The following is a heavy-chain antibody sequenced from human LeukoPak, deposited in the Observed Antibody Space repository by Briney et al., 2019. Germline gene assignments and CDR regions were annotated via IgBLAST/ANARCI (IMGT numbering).Heavy chain of an antibody. Sequence: GGSLKISCKGFGYSFTSYWIGWVRQMPGKGLEWMGIIYPGDSDTRYSPSFQGQVTISADKSISTAYLQWSSLKASDTAMYYCARTESVHDYFQHWARAPWSPSPQ. J-gene: IGHJ1*01. D-gene: IGHD1-1*01. CDR1: GYSFTSYW. V-gene: IGHV5-51*01. CDR2: IYPGDSDT. CDR3: ARTESVHDYFQH.